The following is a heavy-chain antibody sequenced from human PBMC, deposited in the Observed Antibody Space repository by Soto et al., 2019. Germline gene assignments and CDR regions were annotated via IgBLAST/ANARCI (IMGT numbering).Heavy chain of an antibody. V-gene: IGHV1-46*01. CDR2: INPSGGST. Sequence: ASVKVSCKASGYTFISYHIHWVRQAPGQGLEWMGIINPSGGSTTYAQKFQGRVTMTRDTSTSTVYMELSSLRSEDTAVYYCARDPGANWFDPWGQGTLVTVSS. CDR3: ARDPGANWFDP. CDR1: GYTFISYH. J-gene: IGHJ5*02.